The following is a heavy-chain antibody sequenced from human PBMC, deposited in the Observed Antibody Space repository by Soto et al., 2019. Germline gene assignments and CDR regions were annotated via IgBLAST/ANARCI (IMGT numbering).Heavy chain of an antibody. V-gene: IGHV1-46*01. CDR2: INPSGGST. Sequence: ASVKVSCKASGYTFISYHIHWVRQAPGQGLEWMGIINPSGGSTTYAQKFQGRVTMTRDTSTSTVYMELSSLRSEDTAVYYCARDPGANWFDPWGQGTLVTVSS. CDR3: ARDPGANWFDP. CDR1: GYTFISYH. J-gene: IGHJ5*02.